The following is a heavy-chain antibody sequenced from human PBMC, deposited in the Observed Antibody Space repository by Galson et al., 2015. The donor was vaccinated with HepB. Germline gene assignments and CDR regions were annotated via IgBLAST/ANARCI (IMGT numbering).Heavy chain of an antibody. CDR3: VTQGFGVVPIFDY. CDR1: DFTVSNNY. V-gene: IGHV3-53*01. J-gene: IGHJ4*02. Sequence: SLRLSCAVSDFTVSNNYMSWVRQAPGKGLEWVSTIYSDGTTHYTDSVKGRFTISRDNSKNTLYLQMSSLRAEDTAVYYCVTQGFGVVPIFDYWGRGTLVTVSS. CDR2: IYSDGTT. D-gene: IGHD3-3*01.